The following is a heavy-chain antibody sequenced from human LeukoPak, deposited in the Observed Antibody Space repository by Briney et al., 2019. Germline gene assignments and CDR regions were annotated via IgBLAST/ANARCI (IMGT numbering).Heavy chain of an antibody. CDR1: GFTFSSYA. D-gene: IGHD1-26*01. CDR2: IKSKTDGGTT. Sequence: GGSLRLSCAASGFTFSSYAMSWVRQAPGKGLEWVGRIKSKTDGGTTDYAAPVKGRFTISRDDSKNTLYLQMNSLKTEDTAVYYCTTFTAGGSYYWEDYFDYWGQGTLVTVSS. CDR3: TTFTAGGSYYWEDYFDY. J-gene: IGHJ4*02. V-gene: IGHV3-15*01.